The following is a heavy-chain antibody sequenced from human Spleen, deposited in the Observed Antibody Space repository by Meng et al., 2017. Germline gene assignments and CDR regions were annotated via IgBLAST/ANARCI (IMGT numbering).Heavy chain of an antibody. Sequence: VHTQHWGAWLLHSSETLSLPCAVYGGSFSDYYWSWIRQPPGKGLEWIGEINHSGSTNYNPSLESRATISVDTSQNNLSLKLSSVTAADSAVYYCARGPTTMAHDFDYWGQGTLVTVSS. CDR3: ARGPTTMAHDFDY. CDR2: INHSGST. V-gene: IGHV4-34*01. J-gene: IGHJ4*02. D-gene: IGHD4-11*01. CDR1: GGSFSDYY.